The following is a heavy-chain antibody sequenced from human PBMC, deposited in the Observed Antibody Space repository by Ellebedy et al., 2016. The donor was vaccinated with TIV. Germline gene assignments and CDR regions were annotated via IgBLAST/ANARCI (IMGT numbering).Heavy chain of an antibody. V-gene: IGHV5-51*01. D-gene: IGHD5-12*01. CDR2: VYPEDSDT. CDR1: GYSFTNYW. Sequence: GESLKISCKGSGYSFTNYWIGWVRQMPGKGLEWIGIVYPEDSDTRYSPSFQGQVTISAANYISTAYLQWSSLKASDTATYYCARHSTPYSGYDTDFDFWGQGTLVTVSS. CDR3: ARHSTPYSGYDTDFDF. J-gene: IGHJ4*02.